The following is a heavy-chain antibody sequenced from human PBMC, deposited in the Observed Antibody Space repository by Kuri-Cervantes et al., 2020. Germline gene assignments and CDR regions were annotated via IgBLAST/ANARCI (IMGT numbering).Heavy chain of an antibody. CDR1: GYAFTDYY. D-gene: IGHD2-2*01. CDR2: INPNSGGT. CDR3: AREGNHCSSTSCAIYYGMDV. V-gene: IGHV1-2*04. J-gene: IGHJ6*02. Sequence: ASVKVSCKASGYAFTDYYMHWVRQAPGQGLEWMGWINPNSGGTNYAQKFQGWVTMTRDTSITTAYMELSRLRSDDTAVYYCAREGNHCSSTSCAIYYGMDVWGQGTTVTVSS.